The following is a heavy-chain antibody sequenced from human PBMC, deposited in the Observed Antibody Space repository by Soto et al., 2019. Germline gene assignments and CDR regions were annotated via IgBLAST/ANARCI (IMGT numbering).Heavy chain of an antibody. CDR2: IKQDGSEK. D-gene: IGHD6-13*01. CDR3: VIRAGAGTTFDI. J-gene: IGHJ3*02. CDR1: GFTFSTYW. V-gene: IGHV3-7*01. Sequence: EVQLVESGGGLVQPGGSLRLSCAASGFTFSTYWVTWVRQGPGKGLEWVANIKQDGSEKNYVASVKGRFTISRDNAKNSLYLQMSSLRAEDTAVYYCVIRAGAGTTFDIWGQGTMVTVSS.